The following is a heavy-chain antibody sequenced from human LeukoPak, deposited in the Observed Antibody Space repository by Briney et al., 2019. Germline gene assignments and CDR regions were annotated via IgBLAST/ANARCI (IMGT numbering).Heavy chain of an antibody. Sequence: ASVKVSCKASGGTFSSYAISWVRQAPGQGLEWMGRINPNSGGTNYAQKFQARVTMTRDTSISTAYMELSRLRSDDTAVYYCARQYDREAPDYWGQGTLVTVSS. CDR2: INPNSGGT. D-gene: IGHD1-1*01. CDR3: ARQYDREAPDY. J-gene: IGHJ4*02. V-gene: IGHV1-2*06. CDR1: GGTFSSYA.